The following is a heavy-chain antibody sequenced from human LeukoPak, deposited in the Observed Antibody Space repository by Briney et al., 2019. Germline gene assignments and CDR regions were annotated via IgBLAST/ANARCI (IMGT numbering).Heavy chain of an antibody. J-gene: IGHJ6*02. CDR2: INPNSGGT. V-gene: IGHV1-2*06. D-gene: IGHD4-17*01. CDR3: ATADTHGDYYYGMDV. CDR1: GYTFTGYY. Sequence: ASVKVSCKASGYTFTGYYMHWVRQAPGQGLEWMGRINPNSGGTNYAQKFQGRVTMTRDTSISTAYMELSSLRSEDTAVYYCATADTHGDYYYGMDVWGQGTTVTVSS.